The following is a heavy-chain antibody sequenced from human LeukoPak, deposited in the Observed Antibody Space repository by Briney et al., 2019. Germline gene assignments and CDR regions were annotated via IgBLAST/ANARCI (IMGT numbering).Heavy chain of an antibody. CDR2: ISGSSGII. Sequence: GGSLRLSCAASGFTFNTYTMNWVRQAPGKGLEWVSYISGSSGIIDYADSVKGRFIISRDNAKNTLYLQMNSLRAEDTAVYYCARGGPAGVATNDYWGQGTLVTVSS. CDR3: ARGGPAGVATNDY. CDR1: GFTFNTYT. D-gene: IGHD5-24*01. V-gene: IGHV3-48*04. J-gene: IGHJ4*02.